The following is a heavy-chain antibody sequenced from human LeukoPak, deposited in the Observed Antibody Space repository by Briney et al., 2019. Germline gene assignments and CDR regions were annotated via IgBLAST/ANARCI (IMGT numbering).Heavy chain of an antibody. CDR1: GDSVSSNSAA. CDR3: ARDVVSAAGFTSDQYYYYMDV. D-gene: IGHD6-13*01. Sequence: SLTLSLTCAISGDSVSSNSAAWNWIRQSPSRGLEWLGRTYYRSKRYNDYAVSVKSRITINPDTYKNQFSLQLNSVTPEDTAVYYCARDVVSAAGFTSDQYYYYMDVWGKGTTVTVSS. V-gene: IGHV6-1*01. J-gene: IGHJ6*03. CDR2: TYYRSKRYN.